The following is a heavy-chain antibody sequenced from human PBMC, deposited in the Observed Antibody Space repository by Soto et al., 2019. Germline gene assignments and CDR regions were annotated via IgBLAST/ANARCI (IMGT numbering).Heavy chain of an antibody. CDR3: ARDPSAGDSAGY. D-gene: IGHD2-21*01. CDR2: ISAYHGKT. V-gene: IGHV1-18*01. J-gene: IGHJ4*02. Sequence: ASVKVSCKASGYTFTSYGISWVRQAPGQGLEWMGWISAYHGKTNYAQKFQGRVTITADKSTSTAYMELSSLRSEDTAVYYCARDPSAGDSAGYWGQGTLVTVSS. CDR1: GYTFTSYG.